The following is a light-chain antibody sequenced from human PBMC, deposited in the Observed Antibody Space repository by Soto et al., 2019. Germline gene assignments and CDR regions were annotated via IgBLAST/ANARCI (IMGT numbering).Light chain of an antibody. Sequence: EIVLTQSPGTLSLSPGERATLSCRASQSVSSNYLAWYQLKPGQAPRLLSYGASSRATGIPDRFSGSGSGTDFTLTISRLEPEDFAVYYCQQYGNSRAFGQGTKVEIK. CDR2: GAS. CDR3: QQYGNSRA. J-gene: IGKJ1*01. V-gene: IGKV3-20*01. CDR1: QSVSSNY.